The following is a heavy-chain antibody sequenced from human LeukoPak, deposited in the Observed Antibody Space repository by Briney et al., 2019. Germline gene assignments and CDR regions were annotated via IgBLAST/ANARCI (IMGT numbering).Heavy chain of an antibody. V-gene: IGHV3-11*01. CDR2: TSTSGTTI. D-gene: IGHD2-8*01. CDR1: GFTFGDYY. CDR3: ARASRIHCTNGLCFYFDY. J-gene: IGHJ4*02. Sequence: GGSLRLSCAASGFTFGDYYMIWIRQAPGKGLEWVSYTSTSGTTIYYADSVKGRCTISRDNAKNSLYLQMNSLRAEDTAVYYCARASRIHCTNGLCFYFDYWGQGTLVTVSS.